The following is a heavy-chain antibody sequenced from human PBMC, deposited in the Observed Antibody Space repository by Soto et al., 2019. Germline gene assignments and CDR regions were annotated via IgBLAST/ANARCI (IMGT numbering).Heavy chain of an antibody. CDR1: GGSFSGYY. CDR2: INHSGST. D-gene: IGHD3-9*01. J-gene: IGHJ6*02. CDR3: ARREALRYFRRAYYYDGMDV. V-gene: IGHV4-34*01. Sequence: PSETLSLTCAVYGGSFSGYYWSWIRQPPGKGLEWIGEINHSGSTNYNPSLKSRVTISVDTSKNQFSLKLSSVTAADTAVYYCARREALRYFRRAYYYDGMDVWGQGTTVTVSS.